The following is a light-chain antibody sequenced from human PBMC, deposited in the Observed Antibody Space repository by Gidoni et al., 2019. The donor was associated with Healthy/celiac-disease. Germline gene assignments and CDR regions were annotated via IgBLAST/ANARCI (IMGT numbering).Light chain of an antibody. CDR2: AVS. CDR3: QRFGSSRGT. Sequence: ERVLTQSPATLSLSPGEGATLPCRAAQSLSSTYIAWYQQKPGQAPRLLIYAVSIRASGIPDRFSGSGSVTDFTLTISRLEPEDSAVYYCQRFGSSRGTFGQGTRLEIK. CDR1: QSLSSTY. V-gene: IGKV3-20*01. J-gene: IGKJ1*01.